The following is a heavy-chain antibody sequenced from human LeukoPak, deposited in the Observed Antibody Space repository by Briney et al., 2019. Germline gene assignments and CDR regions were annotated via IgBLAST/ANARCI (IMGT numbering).Heavy chain of an antibody. D-gene: IGHD5/OR15-5a*01. CDR3: AKEFQVYGPQFADY. CDR2: IVPSGGTT. J-gene: IGHJ4*02. V-gene: IGHV3-23*01. CDR1: GFTFSRYA. Sequence: EGSLRLSCAASGFTFSRYAMSWVRQAPGKGLEWVSAIVPSGGTTYYTDSVKGRFTVSRDNSNNTLYLQMNSLRAEDTAVYYCAKEFQVYGPQFADYWGQGTLVTVSS.